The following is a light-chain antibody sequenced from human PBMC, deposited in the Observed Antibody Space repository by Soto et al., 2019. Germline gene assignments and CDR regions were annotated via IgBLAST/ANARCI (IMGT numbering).Light chain of an antibody. CDR2: YTS. CDR3: QQYNNWPRT. J-gene: IGKJ1*01. CDR1: QSVSSD. V-gene: IGKV3-15*01. Sequence: EIVMTQSPATLSVSQGESATLSCRASQSVSSDLAWYQQKPGQAPRLLIYYTSTRATGFPARFSGGGSGTEFTLTISSLQSEDFAVYYCQQYNNWPRTFGQGTKVDIK.